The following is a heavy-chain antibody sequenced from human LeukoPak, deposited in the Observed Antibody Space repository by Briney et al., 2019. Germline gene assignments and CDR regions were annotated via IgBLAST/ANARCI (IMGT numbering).Heavy chain of an antibody. V-gene: IGHV3-15*01. CDR1: GLIFKAVW. CDR2: IKHKTDGAPL. CDR3: STRILTERNDY. D-gene: IGHD2-15*01. Sequence: GGSLSLSCAASGLIFKAVWMTWVRQAAGPGLEWVGRIKHKTDGAPLVYAVPVKGRFTISRDDSKDTLYLQMDGLKADDTAVYYCSTRILTERNDYWGQGTLVTVSS. J-gene: IGHJ4*02.